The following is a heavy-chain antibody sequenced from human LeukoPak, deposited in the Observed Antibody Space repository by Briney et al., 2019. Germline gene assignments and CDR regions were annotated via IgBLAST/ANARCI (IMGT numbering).Heavy chain of an antibody. CDR1: GFTVDSNY. V-gene: IGHV3-33*08. Sequence: GGSLRLSCAASGFTVDSNYLSWVRQAPGKGLEWVAVIWGDENHKYYGDSVRGRFTISRDNAKNTLYLQMDSLRVEDTAVYYCARDVGSAPFDYWGQGTLVTVSS. D-gene: IGHD6-25*01. J-gene: IGHJ4*02. CDR3: ARDVGSAPFDY. CDR2: IWGDENHK.